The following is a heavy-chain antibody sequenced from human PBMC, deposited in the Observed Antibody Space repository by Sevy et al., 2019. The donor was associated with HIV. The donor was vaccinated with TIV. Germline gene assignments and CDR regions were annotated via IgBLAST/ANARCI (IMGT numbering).Heavy chain of an antibody. CDR2: ISWDGGST. CDR3: AKELCSGGSCYLGY. D-gene: IGHD2-15*01. Sequence: GGSLRLSCAASGFTFDDYTMHWVRQAPGKGLEWVSLISWDGGSTYYADSVKGRFTISRDNSKNSLYLQMNGLRTEDTALYYCAKELCSGGSCYLGYWGQGTLVTVSS. J-gene: IGHJ4*02. V-gene: IGHV3-43*01. CDR1: GFTFDDYT.